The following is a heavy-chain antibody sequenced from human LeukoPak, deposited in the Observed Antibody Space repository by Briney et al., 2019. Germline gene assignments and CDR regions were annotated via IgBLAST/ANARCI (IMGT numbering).Heavy chain of an antibody. CDR3: ARDINYYDSSGYSLGY. CDR1: GGSVSSGSYY. V-gene: IGHV4-61*01. J-gene: IGHJ4*02. CDR2: IYYSGST. D-gene: IGHD3-22*01. Sequence: KPSETLSLTCTVSGGSVSSGSYYWSWIRQPPGKGLEWIGYIYYSGSTNYNPSLKSRVTISVDTSKNQFSLKLSSVTAADTAVYYCARDINYYDSSGYSLGYWGQGTLVTVSS.